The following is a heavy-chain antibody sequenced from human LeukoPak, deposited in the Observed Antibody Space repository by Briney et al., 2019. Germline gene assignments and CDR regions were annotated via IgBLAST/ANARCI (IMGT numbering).Heavy chain of an antibody. Sequence: ASVKVSCKASGYTFTYRNLHWVRQAPGQALEWMGWITPFNGNTNYAQKFQDRVTITRDRSMSTAYMELSSLRSEDTAMYYCARTQQLVLRSPLDPWGQGTLVTVSS. D-gene: IGHD6-13*01. V-gene: IGHV1-45*02. CDR1: GYTFTYRN. J-gene: IGHJ5*02. CDR2: ITPFNGNT. CDR3: ARTQQLVLRSPLDP.